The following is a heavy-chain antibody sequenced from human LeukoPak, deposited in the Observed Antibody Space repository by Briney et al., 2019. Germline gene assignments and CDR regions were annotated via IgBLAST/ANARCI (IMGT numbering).Heavy chain of an antibody. CDR3: ASGGAATPSRHFDY. CDR1: GGTFSSYA. D-gene: IGHD2-15*01. CDR2: IIPIFGTA. J-gene: IGHJ4*02. V-gene: IGHV1-69*13. Sequence: GASVKVSCKASGGTFSSYAISWVRQAPGQGLEWMGGIIPIFGTANYAQKFQGRVTITADESTSTAYMELSSLRSEDTAVYYCASGGAATPSRHFDYWGQGTLVAVSS.